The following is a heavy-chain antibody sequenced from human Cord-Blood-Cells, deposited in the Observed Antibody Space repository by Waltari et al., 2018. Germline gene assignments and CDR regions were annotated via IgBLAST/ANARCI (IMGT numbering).Heavy chain of an antibody. CDR3: ANDPGIVGGTWGGFDN. D-gene: IGHD1-26*01. CDR1: GYTFTGYY. V-gene: IGHV1-2*02. J-gene: IGHJ3*02. Sequence: QVQLVQSGAEVKKPGASVKVSCKASGYTFTGYYMHWVRQAPGQGLEWMGWINPNRGGTNYAQKFQGRVPMTRATSISTAYMELTRLGSDGTAVDYWANDPGIVGGTWGGFDNWGQGTMVTVSS. CDR2: INPNRGGT.